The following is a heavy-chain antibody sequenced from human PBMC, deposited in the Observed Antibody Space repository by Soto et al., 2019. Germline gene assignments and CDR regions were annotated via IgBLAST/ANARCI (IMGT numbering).Heavy chain of an antibody. Sequence: SETLSLTCNVSGGSISRYYWSWIRQPPGKGLEWIGYIHYSGSAKYNPSLKSRVTISVDTSKNQFSLKLTSVTAADTAVYFCARVPAVASTIPSLWFDPWGQGTLVTVSS. J-gene: IGHJ5*02. CDR2: IHYSGSA. CDR1: GGSISRYY. CDR3: ARVPAVASTIPSLWFDP. D-gene: IGHD6-19*01. V-gene: IGHV4-59*01.